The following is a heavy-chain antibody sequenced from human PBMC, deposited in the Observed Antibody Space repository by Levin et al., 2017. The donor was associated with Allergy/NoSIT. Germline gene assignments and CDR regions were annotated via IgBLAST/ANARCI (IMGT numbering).Heavy chain of an antibody. J-gene: IGHJ4*02. CDR3: AKTRTQVVNDFDH. D-gene: IGHD4-23*01. CDR2: ITTSGGRT. Sequence: PGESLKISCAASGFTSTNYAMSWVRQAPGKGLEWVSSITTSGGRTYYADSVKGRFTISRDTSKNTLYLQMNSLRVEDTAVYYCAKTRTQVVNDFDHWGQGTLVTVSS. V-gene: IGHV3-23*01. CDR1: GFTSTNYA.